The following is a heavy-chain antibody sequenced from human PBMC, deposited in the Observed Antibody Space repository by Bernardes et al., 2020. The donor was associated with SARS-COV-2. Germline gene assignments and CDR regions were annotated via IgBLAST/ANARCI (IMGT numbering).Heavy chain of an antibody. D-gene: IGHD3-22*01. Sequence: GGSLRLSCEVSGLTFGDYDMAWIRQAPGEGLEWISYISHSGRTAWYADSVKGRFTVSRDNAKNSLYLQMTSLRAEDTAMYYCVRDRFYYDSHGPFDPWGQGTLVTVSS. CDR1: GLTFGDYD. V-gene: IGHV3-11*01. CDR2: ISHSGRTA. CDR3: VRDRFYYDSHGPFDP. J-gene: IGHJ5*02.